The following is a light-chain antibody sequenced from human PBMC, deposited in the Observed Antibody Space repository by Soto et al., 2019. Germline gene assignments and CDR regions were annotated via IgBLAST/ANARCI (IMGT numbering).Light chain of an antibody. CDR1: QSMSSW. CDR2: DAS. J-gene: IGKJ1*01. CDR3: QQYNSYSGRA. Sequence: DIQMTQSASTLSASVGDRVTITCRASQSMSSWLAWYQQKPGKAPKLLIYDASSLESGVPSRFSGSGSGTEFTLTISTLQPDDFATYYCQQYNSYSGRAFGQGTKVEIK. V-gene: IGKV1-5*01.